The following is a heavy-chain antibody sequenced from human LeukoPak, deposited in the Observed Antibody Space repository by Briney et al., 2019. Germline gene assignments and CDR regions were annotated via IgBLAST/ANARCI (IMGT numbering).Heavy chain of an antibody. CDR3: ARRGDGGRSFDL. CDR1: GFTFSGYS. CDR2: ISTAGTTV. V-gene: IGHV3-48*01. D-gene: IGHD4-23*01. Sequence: GGSLRLSCAASGFTFSGYSLNWVRQAPGKGLEWISYISTAGTTVYYADSVKGRFTISRDNSKNTLYLQMNSLRAEDTAVYYCARRGDGGRSFDLWGQGTLVTVSS. J-gene: IGHJ4*02.